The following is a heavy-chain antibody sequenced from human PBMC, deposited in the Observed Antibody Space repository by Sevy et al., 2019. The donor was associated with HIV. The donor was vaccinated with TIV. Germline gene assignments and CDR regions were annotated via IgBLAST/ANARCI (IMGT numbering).Heavy chain of an antibody. CDR2: IWYDGSNK. Sequence: GGSLRLSCAASGFTFSSYGMYWVRQAPGKGLEWVAVIWYDGSNKYYADSVKGRFTISRDNSKNTLYLQMNSLRAEDTAVYYCAREGPRYCSGGSCFEDAFDIWGQGTMVTVSS. CDR1: GFTFSSYG. J-gene: IGHJ3*02. CDR3: AREGPRYCSGGSCFEDAFDI. D-gene: IGHD2-15*01. V-gene: IGHV3-33*01.